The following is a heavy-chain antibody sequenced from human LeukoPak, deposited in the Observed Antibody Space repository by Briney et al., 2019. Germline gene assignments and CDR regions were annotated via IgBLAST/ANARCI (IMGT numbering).Heavy chain of an antibody. CDR3: ARVGGATAVTMYFEY. V-gene: IGHV3-48*02. CDR2: MTTSGNTI. J-gene: IGHJ4*02. CDR1: GITFSGYG. D-gene: IGHD1-26*01. Sequence: QAGGSLRLSCVVSGITFSGYGMIWVRQAPGKGLEWLSFMTTSGNTIFYAESVKDRFTISRDNAKKSLYLQMNGLRDEDTAVYYCARVGGATAVTMYFEYWGQGPLVTVTS.